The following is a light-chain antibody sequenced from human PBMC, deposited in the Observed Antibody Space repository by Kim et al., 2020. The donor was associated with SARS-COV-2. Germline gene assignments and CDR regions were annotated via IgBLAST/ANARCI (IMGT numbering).Light chain of an antibody. J-gene: IGLJ1*01. Sequence: FSPGQPASITCSGDKLGDKYASWYQQKPGQSPVVVIFRDNRRPSGIPERFSGSNSGNTATLTISGTQAMDEADYYCQAWDSSIYVFGTGTKVTVL. CDR2: RDN. CDR3: QAWDSSIYV. CDR1: KLGDKY. V-gene: IGLV3-1*01.